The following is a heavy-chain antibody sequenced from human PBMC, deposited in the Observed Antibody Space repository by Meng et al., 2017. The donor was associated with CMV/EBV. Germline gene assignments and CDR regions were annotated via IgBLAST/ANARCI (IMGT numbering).Heavy chain of an antibody. CDR1: GFTFSSYW. CDR3: ARGDSGSYRYYGMDV. CDR2: INSDGSST. Sequence: GGSLRLSCAASGFTFSSYWMHWVRQAPGKGLVWVSRINSDGSSTSYADSVKGRFTISRDNAKNTLYLQMNSLRAEDTAVYYCARGDSGSYRYYGMDVWGQGTTVTVSS. J-gene: IGHJ6*02. V-gene: IGHV3-74*01. D-gene: IGHD1-26*01.